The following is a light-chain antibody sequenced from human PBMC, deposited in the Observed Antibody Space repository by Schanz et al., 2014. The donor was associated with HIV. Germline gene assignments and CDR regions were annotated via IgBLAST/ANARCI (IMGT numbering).Light chain of an antibody. CDR1: SSDVGGYNY. CDR3: GSITATGAWV. J-gene: IGLJ3*02. V-gene: IGLV2-14*01. Sequence: QSALTQPASVSGSPGQSITISCTGTSSDVGGYNYVSWYQQHPGKAPKLMIYDVSSRPSGVSNRFSGSKSGNTASLTISGLQAEDEADYYCGSITATGAWVFGGGTKLTVL. CDR2: DVS.